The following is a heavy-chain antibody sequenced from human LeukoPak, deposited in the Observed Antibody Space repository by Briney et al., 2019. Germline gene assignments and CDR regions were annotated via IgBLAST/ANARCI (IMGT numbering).Heavy chain of an antibody. Sequence: SETLSLTCAVSGGSISSDSWWSWVRQPPGKGLEWIGEIHRSGSTNYNPSLKSRVTISVDKSKNQFSLKLSSVTAADTAVYYCAREISSGYHFDYWGQGTLVTVSS. V-gene: IGHV4-4*02. CDR1: GGSISSDSW. D-gene: IGHD3-22*01. CDR3: AREISSGYHFDY. CDR2: IHRSGST. J-gene: IGHJ4*02.